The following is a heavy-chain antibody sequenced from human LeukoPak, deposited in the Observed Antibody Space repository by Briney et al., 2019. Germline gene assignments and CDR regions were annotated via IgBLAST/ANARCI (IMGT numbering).Heavy chain of an antibody. CDR1: GFTFSSYA. CDR3: AREAEIAVSYYFDY. CDR2: ISYDGSNK. V-gene: IGHV3-30-3*01. D-gene: IGHD6-19*01. J-gene: IGHJ4*02. Sequence: HPGGSLRLSCTASGFTFSSYAMHWVRQAPGKGLEWVAVISYDGSNKYYADSVKGRFTISRDNSKNTLYLQMNSLRAEDTAVYYCAREAEIAVSYYFDYWGQGTLVTVSS.